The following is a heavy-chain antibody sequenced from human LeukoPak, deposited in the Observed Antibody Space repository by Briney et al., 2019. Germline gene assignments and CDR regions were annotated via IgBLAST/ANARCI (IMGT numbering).Heavy chain of an antibody. V-gene: IGHV3-9*01. J-gene: IGHJ4*02. CDR2: ISWNSGSI. Sequence: PGGSLRLSCAASGFTFDDYAMHWVRQAPGKGLEWVSGISWNSGSIGYADSVKGRFTISRDNAKNSLYLQMNSLRAEDTALYYCAKSRSGDVDIVATTRGHFDYWGQGTLVTVSS. D-gene: IGHD5-12*01. CDR1: GFTFDDYA. CDR3: AKSRSGDVDIVATTRGHFDY.